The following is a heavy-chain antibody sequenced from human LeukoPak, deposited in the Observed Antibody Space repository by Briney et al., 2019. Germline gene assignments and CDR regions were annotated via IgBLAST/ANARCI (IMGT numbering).Heavy chain of an antibody. Sequence: AASVKVSCKASGYTFTSYGITWVRQAPGQGLEWMGWISGYNGNPNYAQKLQGRVTITRNTSISTAYMELSSLRSEDTAVYYCARARIMDVWGKGTTVTVSS. CDR1: GYTFTSYG. V-gene: IGHV1-18*01. J-gene: IGHJ6*03. CDR3: ARARIMDV. CDR2: ISGYNGNP.